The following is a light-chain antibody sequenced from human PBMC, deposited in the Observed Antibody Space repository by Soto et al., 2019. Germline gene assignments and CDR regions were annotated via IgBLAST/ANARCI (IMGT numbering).Light chain of an antibody. CDR2: DAS. CDR1: QCFSSY. V-gene: IGKV3-11*01. Sequence: EIVLTQSPATLSLSPGERATLSCRASQCFSSYLAWYQQKPGQAPRLLIYDASNRATGIPARFSGSGSGTDFTLTISSLEPEDFAVYYCQQRSNWPTFGQGTKVDIK. CDR3: QQRSNWPT. J-gene: IGKJ1*01.